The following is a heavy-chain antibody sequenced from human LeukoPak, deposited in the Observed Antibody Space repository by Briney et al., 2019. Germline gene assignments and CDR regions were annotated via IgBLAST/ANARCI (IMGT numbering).Heavy chain of an antibody. D-gene: IGHD6-25*01. CDR1: GYSFTTFP. Sequence: ASAKVSCKASGYSFTTFPIHWVRQAPGQAPEWVGWIHTGNGDTKYSQAFQGRVTTARDTPATTAFMELSSLRSEDTAVYYCARDAAGLLDYWGQGTLVTVSS. CDR3: ARDAAGLLDY. V-gene: IGHV1-3*04. J-gene: IGHJ4*02. CDR2: IHTGNGDT.